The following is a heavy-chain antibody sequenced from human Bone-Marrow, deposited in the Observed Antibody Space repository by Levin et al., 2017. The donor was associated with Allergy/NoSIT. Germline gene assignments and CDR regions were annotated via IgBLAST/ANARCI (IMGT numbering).Heavy chain of an antibody. J-gene: IGHJ6*02. V-gene: IGHV1-69*10. Sequence: PEASVKVSCKASGDTFNNYAIFWVRQAPGQGLEWMGGIIPIFGIANYAQKFQGRVRITADTSTSTIDMELSSLRAEDTAVYYCASPQDFYDNGRYFKTPKFYHYYGMDVWGQGTTVTVSS. CDR3: ASPQDFYDNGRYFKTPKFYHYYGMDV. CDR2: IIPIFGIA. CDR1: GDTFNNYA. D-gene: IGHD3-22*01.